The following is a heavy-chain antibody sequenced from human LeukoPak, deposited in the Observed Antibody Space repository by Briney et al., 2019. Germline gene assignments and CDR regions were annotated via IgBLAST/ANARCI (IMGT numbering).Heavy chain of an antibody. Sequence: GGSLRLSCAASGFTFSSYAMHWVRQAPGKGLEYVSAISSNGGSTYYANSVKGRFTISRDNSKNTLYLQMGSLRAEDMVVYYCARAKGNYYGSGSYFNYWGQGTLVTVSS. V-gene: IGHV3-64*01. J-gene: IGHJ4*02. CDR3: ARAKGNYYGSGSYFNY. CDR1: GFTFSSYA. D-gene: IGHD3-10*01. CDR2: ISSNGGST.